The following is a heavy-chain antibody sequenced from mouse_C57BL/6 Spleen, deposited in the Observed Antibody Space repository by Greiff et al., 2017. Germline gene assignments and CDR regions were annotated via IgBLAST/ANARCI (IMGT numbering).Heavy chain of an antibody. D-gene: IGHD1-1*01. J-gene: IGHJ3*01. CDR1: GYAFSSSW. Sequence: QVTLQQSGPELVKPGASVKISCKASGYAFSSSWMNWVKQRPGKGLEWIGRIYPGDGDTNYNGKFKGKATLTADKSSSTAYMQLSSLTSEDSAVYFCARDYYGSSYWGQVTLVTVSA. V-gene: IGHV1-82*01. CDR3: ARDYYGSSY. CDR2: IYPGDGDT.